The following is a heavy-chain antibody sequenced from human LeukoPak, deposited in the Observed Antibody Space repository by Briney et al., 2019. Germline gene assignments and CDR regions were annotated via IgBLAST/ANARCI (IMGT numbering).Heavy chain of an antibody. V-gene: IGHV1-2*02. CDR2: INPNSGAT. CDR1: GYNFTGYY. CDR3: ARDGGWYQLLWWFDP. Sequence: ASVKVSCKASGYNFTGYYMHWVRQAPGRGLEWMGWINPNSGATKYAQKFQGRVTMTRDTSISTAYMEVSRLRFDDTAVYYCARDGGWYQLLWWFDPWGQGTLVTVSS. J-gene: IGHJ5*02. D-gene: IGHD2-2*01.